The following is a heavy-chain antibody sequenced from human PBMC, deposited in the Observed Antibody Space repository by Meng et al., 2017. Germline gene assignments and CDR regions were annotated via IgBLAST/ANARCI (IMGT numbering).Heavy chain of an antibody. CDR2: ISWNSGSI. V-gene: IGHV3-9*01. CDR1: GFTFDDYA. D-gene: IGHD6-19*01. CDR3: AKDIKAGWPNWYFDL. J-gene: IGHJ2*01. Sequence: SLKISCAASGFTFDDYAMHWVRQALGKGLEWVSGISWNSGSIGYADSVKGRFTISRDNAKNSLYLQMNSLRAEDTALYYCAKDIKAGWPNWYFDLWGRGTLVTVSS.